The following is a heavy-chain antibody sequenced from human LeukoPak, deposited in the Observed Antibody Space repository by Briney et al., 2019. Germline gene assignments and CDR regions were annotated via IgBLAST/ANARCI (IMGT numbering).Heavy chain of an antibody. CDR1: GFSLITSGVG. V-gene: IGHV2-5*02. CDR3: AHRVFQGGYRESGKFDY. Sequence: SGPTLVNPTQTLTLTCTFSGFSLITSGVGVGWIRQPPGKAPECLALIYWDNDRRYNPSLRSRLTISKDTSKNQVVLTMTNMDPFDTTTYYRAHRVFQGGYRESGKFDYWGQGTPVTVSS. D-gene: IGHD5-18*01. CDR2: IYWDNDR. J-gene: IGHJ4*02.